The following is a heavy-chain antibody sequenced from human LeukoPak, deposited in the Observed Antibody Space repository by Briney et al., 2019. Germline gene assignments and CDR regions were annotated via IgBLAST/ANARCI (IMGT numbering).Heavy chain of an antibody. D-gene: IGHD3-10*01. V-gene: IGHV4-59*01. CDR2: IYYSGST. CDR3: ARGRVRGVMDYYFDY. Sequence: SETLSLTCTVSGGSISSYYWSWIREPPGKGLEWIGYIYYSGSTNYNPSLKSRVTISVDTSKNQFSLKLSSVTAADTAVYYCARGRVRGVMDYYFDYWGQGTLVTVSS. J-gene: IGHJ4*02. CDR1: GGSISSYY.